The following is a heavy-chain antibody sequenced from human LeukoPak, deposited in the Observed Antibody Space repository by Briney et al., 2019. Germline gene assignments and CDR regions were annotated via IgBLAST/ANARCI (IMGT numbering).Heavy chain of an antibody. CDR1: GGSISSYY. D-gene: IGHD3-22*01. CDR3: ARDSSGYQLASPHAN. Sequence: SETLSLTCTVSGGSISSYYWSWIRQPPGKGLEWIGYIYYSGSTNYNPPIKSRVTISVDTSKNQFSLKLSSVTAADTAVYYCARDSSGYQLASPHANWGKGTLVTVSS. CDR2: IYYSGST. J-gene: IGHJ4*02. V-gene: IGHV4-59*01.